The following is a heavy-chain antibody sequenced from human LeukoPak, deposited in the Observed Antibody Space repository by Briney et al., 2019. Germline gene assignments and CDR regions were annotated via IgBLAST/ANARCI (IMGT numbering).Heavy chain of an antibody. Sequence: SETLSLTCAVSGGSISSGGYSWSWIRQPPGKGLEWIGYIYHSGSTNYNPSLKSRVTISVDTSKNQFSLKLSSVTAADTAVYYCARGNEQLVSLWIRNYGMDVWGQGTTVTVSS. D-gene: IGHD6-13*01. CDR1: GGSISSGGYS. CDR2: IYHSGST. V-gene: IGHV4-30-2*01. CDR3: ARGNEQLVSLWIRNYGMDV. J-gene: IGHJ6*02.